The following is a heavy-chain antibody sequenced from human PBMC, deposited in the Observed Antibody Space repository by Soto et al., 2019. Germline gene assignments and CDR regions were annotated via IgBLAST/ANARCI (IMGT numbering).Heavy chain of an antibody. CDR3: ARESRYCSGGSCYFLPGIDY. J-gene: IGHJ4*02. CDR2: IIPIFGTA. CDR1: GGTFSSYA. V-gene: IGHV1-69*12. Sequence: QVQLVQSGAEVKKPGSSVKVSCKASGGTFSSYAISWVRQAPGQGLEWMGGIIPIFGTANYAQKFQGRVTTTAAESTSPAYMELSSLRSEDTAVYYCARESRYCSGGSCYFLPGIDYWGQGTLVTVSS. D-gene: IGHD2-15*01.